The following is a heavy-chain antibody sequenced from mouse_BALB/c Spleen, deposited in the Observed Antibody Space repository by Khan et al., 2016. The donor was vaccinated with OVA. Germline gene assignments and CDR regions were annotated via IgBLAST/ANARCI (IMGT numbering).Heavy chain of an antibody. V-gene: IGHV3-2*02. D-gene: IGHD1-1*01. J-gene: IGHJ2*01. CDR3: ARSNYYGDYFDY. CDR1: DYSITSGYA. CDR2: ISYSGFT. Sequence: EVQLQESGPGLVKPSQSLSLTCTVTDYSITSGYAWNWIRQFPGNKLEWMGYISYSGFTNYNPSLKSRISITRDTSKNQFFLQLSSVTSEDTATYYCARSNYYGDYFDYWGQGAALTVSS.